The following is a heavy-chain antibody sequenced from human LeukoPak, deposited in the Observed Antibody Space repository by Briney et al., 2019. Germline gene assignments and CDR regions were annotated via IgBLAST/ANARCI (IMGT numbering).Heavy chain of an antibody. CDR2: ISAYNGNT. J-gene: IGHJ4*02. CDR1: GYTFASYG. CDR3: ARLSTWTYFDY. V-gene: IGHV1-18*01. Sequence: ASVTVSCKTSGYTFASYGLIWVRQAPGQGLEWMGWISAYNGNTNYAQKLQGRVTMTTDTSTSTAYMELRGLRSDDTAVYYCARLSTWTYFDYWGQGTLVTVSS. D-gene: IGHD6-13*01.